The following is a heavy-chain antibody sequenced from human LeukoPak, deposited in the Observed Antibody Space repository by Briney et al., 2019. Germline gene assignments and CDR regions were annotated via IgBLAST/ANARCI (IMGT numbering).Heavy chain of an antibody. Sequence: PGGSLRLSCAASGFTFSSYWMSWVRQAPGKGLEWVANIKQDGSEKYYVDSVKGRFTISRDNAKNSLYLQMNSLRAEDTAVYYCARDRSGSYASSDYWGQGTLVTVSS. CDR1: GFTFSSYW. CDR3: ARDRSGSYASSDY. CDR2: IKQDGSEK. J-gene: IGHJ4*02. D-gene: IGHD1-26*01. V-gene: IGHV3-7*03.